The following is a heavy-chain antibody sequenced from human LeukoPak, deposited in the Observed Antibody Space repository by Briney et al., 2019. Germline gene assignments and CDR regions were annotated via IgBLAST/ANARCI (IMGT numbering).Heavy chain of an antibody. CDR3: ARVVPAATWFRFRGYFDY. D-gene: IGHD2-2*01. J-gene: IGHJ4*02. CDR2: INPDSGDT. V-gene: IGHV1-8*02. CDR1: GYTFSNYN. Sequence: ASVKVSCKASGYTFSNYNINWVRQAAGQGLEWMGWINPDSGDTGYAQKFQGRVTMTRDTSISTAYMELSRLRSDDTAVYYCARVVPAATWFRFRGYFDYWGQGTLVTVSS.